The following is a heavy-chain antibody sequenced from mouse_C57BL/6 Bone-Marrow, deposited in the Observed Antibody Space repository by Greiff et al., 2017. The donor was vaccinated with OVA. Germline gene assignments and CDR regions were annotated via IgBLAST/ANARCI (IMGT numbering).Heavy chain of an antibody. Sequence: DVKLVESGAGLVKPGASLKLSCAASGFTFSSYAMPWVRQTPEKRLEWVATISAGGSYTYYPDNVKGRFTISRDNAKNNPYLQMSDLKSEDTAIYYCARSRWFRRYYYAVDYWGQGTSVTVSS. D-gene: IGHD2-2*01. J-gene: IGHJ4*01. V-gene: IGHV5-4*03. CDR2: ISAGGSYT. CDR1: GFTFSSYA. CDR3: ARSRWFRRYYYAVDY.